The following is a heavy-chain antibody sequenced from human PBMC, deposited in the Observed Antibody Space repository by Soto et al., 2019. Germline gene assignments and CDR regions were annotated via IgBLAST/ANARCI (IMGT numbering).Heavy chain of an antibody. CDR1: GFTFSSHA. CDR2: LSDSGDSI. CDR3: AKVSSSWYAGFFDL. Sequence: GGSLSLSCTASGFTFSSHAMTWVRQAKGKGLEWVSGLSDSGDSIYYADSVKGRFTIYRDNSMNTLYLQMNTLRVEDTAVYYCAKVSSSWYAGFFDLWGQGTLVTVSS. J-gene: IGHJ4*02. V-gene: IGHV3-23*01. D-gene: IGHD6-13*01.